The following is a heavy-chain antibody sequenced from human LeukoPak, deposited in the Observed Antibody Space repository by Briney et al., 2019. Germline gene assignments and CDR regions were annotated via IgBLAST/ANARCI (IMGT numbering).Heavy chain of an antibody. D-gene: IGHD1-14*01. CDR1: GFTFNNYA. V-gene: IGHV3-23*01. Sequence: GGSLRLSCAASGFTFNNYAMSWVRQAPGKGLEWVSGIGTGGTTYYADSVKGRFTISRDNSKNTLYLQMTSLTVEDTAIYYCAKKGVQTGGVRLDYWGQGTLVTVSS. CDR2: IGTGGTT. CDR3: AKKGVQTGGVRLDY. J-gene: IGHJ4*02.